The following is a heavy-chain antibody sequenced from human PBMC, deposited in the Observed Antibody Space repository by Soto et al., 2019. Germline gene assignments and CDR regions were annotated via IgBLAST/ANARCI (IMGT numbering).Heavy chain of an antibody. Sequence: GGSLRLSCAASGFRFDDYNIHWVRQAPGKGLEWVSLITWNGGNTYYADSVKGRFTISRDGTTESVSLQMTSLKREDTGLYYCARETLSFGSALDVWGQGTMGTVSS. J-gene: IGHJ6*02. CDR3: ARETLSFGSALDV. V-gene: IGHV3-43*01. D-gene: IGHD3-3*01. CDR2: ITWNGGNT. CDR1: GFRFDDYN.